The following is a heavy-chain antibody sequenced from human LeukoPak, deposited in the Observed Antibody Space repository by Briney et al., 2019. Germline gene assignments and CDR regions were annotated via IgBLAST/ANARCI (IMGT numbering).Heavy chain of an antibody. CDR1: GYTFTSYG. V-gene: IGHV1-18*01. Sequence: ASVKVSCKASGYTFTSYGISWVRQAPGQGLEWMGWISAYNGNTNYAQKLQGRGTMTTDTSTSTAYMELRSLRSDDTAVYYCARDGVYSYGLLRFDYWGQGTLVTVSS. CDR2: ISAYNGNT. D-gene: IGHD5-18*01. J-gene: IGHJ4*02. CDR3: ARDGVYSYGLLRFDY.